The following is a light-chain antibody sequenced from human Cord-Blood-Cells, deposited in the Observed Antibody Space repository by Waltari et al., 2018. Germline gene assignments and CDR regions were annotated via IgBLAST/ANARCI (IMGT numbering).Light chain of an antibody. CDR3: SALDSSLSALWV. CDR1: SNIVGNQG. J-gene: IGLJ3*02. V-gene: IGLV10-54*02. CDR2: RNN. Sequence: QAGLTQPPSVSKGLRQTATLTCTGHSNIVGNQGAAWLQQHQGHPPKLLSYRNNNRPSGISERFSASRSGNTASLTITGLQPEDEADYYCSALDSSLSALWVFGGGTKLTVL.